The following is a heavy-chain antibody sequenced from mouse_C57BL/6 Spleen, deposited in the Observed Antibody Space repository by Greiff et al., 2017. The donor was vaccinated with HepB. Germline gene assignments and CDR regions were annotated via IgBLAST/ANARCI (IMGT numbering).Heavy chain of an antibody. J-gene: IGHJ4*01. V-gene: IGHV1-64*01. CDR1: GYTFTSYW. Sequence: QVQLQQPGAELVKPGASVKLSCKASGYTFTSYWMHWVKQRPGQGLEWIGMIHPNSGSTNYNEKFKSKATLTVDKSSSTAYMQLSSLTSEDSAVYYCATLNDYVDAMDYWGQGTSVTVSS. CDR3: ATLNDYVDAMDY. D-gene: IGHD2-4*01. CDR2: IHPNSGST.